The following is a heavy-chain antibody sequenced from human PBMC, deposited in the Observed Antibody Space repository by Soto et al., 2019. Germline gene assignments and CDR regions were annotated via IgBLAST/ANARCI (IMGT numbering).Heavy chain of an antibody. J-gene: IGHJ4*02. D-gene: IGHD3-9*01. V-gene: IGHV3-33*01. CDR2: IWYDGSNK. Sequence: QVQLVESGGGVVQPGRSLRLSCAASGFTFSSYGMHWVRQAPGKGLEWVAVIWYDGSNKYYADSVKGRFTISRDNSKNTLYLHMNSLRAEDTAVYYCARDRTYYDILPGYHNIHYWGQGTLVTVSS. CDR1: GFTFSSYG. CDR3: ARDRTYYDILPGYHNIHY.